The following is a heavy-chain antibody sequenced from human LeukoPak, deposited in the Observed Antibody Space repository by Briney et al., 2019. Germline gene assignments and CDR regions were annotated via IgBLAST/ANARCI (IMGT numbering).Heavy chain of an antibody. CDR1: GYTFTSYG. J-gene: IGHJ5*02. Sequence: ASVKVSCKASGYTFTSYGISWVRQAPGQGLEWMGWISAYNGNTNYAQKLQGRVTMTTDTSTSTAYMELRSLRSEDTAVYYCARGLFIAAAAPVDPWGQGTLVTVSS. CDR2: ISAYNGNT. D-gene: IGHD6-13*01. CDR3: ARGLFIAAAAPVDP. V-gene: IGHV1-18*01.